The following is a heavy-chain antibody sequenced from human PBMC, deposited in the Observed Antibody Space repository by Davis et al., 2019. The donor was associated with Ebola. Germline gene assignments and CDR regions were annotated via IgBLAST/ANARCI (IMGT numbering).Heavy chain of an antibody. D-gene: IGHD3-3*01. CDR1: GFSLSTSGMC. CDR3: ARMQRHPYDFWSGYLDY. Sequence: SGPTLVKPTQTLTLTCTFSGFSLSTSGMCVSWIRQPPGKALEWLARIDWDDDKYYSTSLKTRLTISKDTSKNQVVLTMNNMDPVETATYYCARMQRHPYDFWSGYLDYWGQGTLVTVSS. CDR2: IDWDDDK. V-gene: IGHV2-70*11. J-gene: IGHJ4*02.